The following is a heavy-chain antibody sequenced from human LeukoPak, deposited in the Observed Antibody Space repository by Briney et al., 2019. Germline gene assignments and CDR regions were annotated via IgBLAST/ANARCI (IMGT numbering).Heavy chain of an antibody. CDR2: IKQDGSEK. J-gene: IGHJ4*02. CDR1: GFTLSSYW. D-gene: IGHD3-10*01. V-gene: IGHV3-7*01. CDR3: ARDRTRVLY. Sequence: PGGSLRLSCAASGFTLSSYWMSWVRQAPGKGLEWVASIKQDGSEKYYVDSVKGRFTISRDNAKNSLYLQMNSLRAEDTAVYYCARDRTRVLYWGQGTLVTVSS.